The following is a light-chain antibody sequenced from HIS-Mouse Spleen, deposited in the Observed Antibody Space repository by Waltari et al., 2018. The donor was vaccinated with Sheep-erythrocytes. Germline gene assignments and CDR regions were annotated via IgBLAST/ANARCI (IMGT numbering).Light chain of an antibody. V-gene: IGLV2-11*01. J-gene: IGLJ1*01. Sequence: QSPLTQPRSVSGSPGQSVTIPCTGTSIHVGGNNYGPWYQQHPGKAPKLMIYDVSKRPSGVPDRFSGSKSGNTASLTISGLQAEDEADYYCCSYAGSYNHVFATGTKVTVL. CDR1: SIHVGGNNY. CDR3: CSYAGSYNHV. CDR2: DVS.